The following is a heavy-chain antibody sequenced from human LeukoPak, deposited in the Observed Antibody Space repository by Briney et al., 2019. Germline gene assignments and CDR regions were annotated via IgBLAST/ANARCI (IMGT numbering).Heavy chain of an antibody. CDR3: ARHTAFSFDY. Sequence: GGSLRLSCAASGFAFSNCWMTWVRQALEKGLEWVANIKQDGSEKYYVDSVRGRFTISRDNAKNSLYLQMNSLRAEDTALYYCARHTAFSFDYWGQGTLVTVSS. D-gene: IGHD4-17*01. V-gene: IGHV3-7*04. J-gene: IGHJ4*02. CDR2: IKQDGSEK. CDR1: GFAFSNCW.